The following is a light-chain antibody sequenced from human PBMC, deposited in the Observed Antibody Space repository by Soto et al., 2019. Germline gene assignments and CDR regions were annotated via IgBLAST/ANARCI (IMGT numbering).Light chain of an antibody. CDR2: EGS. J-gene: IGLJ1*01. CDR1: NSDVGNYNL. Sequence: QPASVSGSPGQSITIPCTGSNSDVGNYNLVSWYQQHPGEAPKLMIYEGSKRPSGVSNRFSGSKSGNTASLTISGLQAEDEADYFCCSYAGSSTYVFGTGTKVTVL. CDR3: CSYAGSSTYV. V-gene: IGLV2-23*01.